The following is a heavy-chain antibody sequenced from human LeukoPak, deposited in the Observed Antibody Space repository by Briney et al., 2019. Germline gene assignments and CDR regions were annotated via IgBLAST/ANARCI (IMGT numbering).Heavy chain of an antibody. CDR3: ALRFLNYYGMDV. D-gene: IGHD3-3*01. V-gene: IGHV1-18*01. CDR1: GYTFTSYG. J-gene: IGHJ6*02. CDR2: ISAYNGNT. Sequence: ASVKVSCKASGYTFTSYGISWVRQAPGQGLEWMGWISAYNGNTNYAQKLQGRVTMTTDTSTSTAYMELRGLRSDDTAVYYCALRFLNYYGMDVWGQGTTVTVSS.